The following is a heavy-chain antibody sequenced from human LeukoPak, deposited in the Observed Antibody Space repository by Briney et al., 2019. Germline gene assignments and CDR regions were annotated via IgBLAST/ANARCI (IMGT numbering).Heavy chain of an antibody. J-gene: IGHJ4*02. CDR3: ARVGSGRSWDY. V-gene: IGHV3-33*01. Sequence: PGRSLRLSCAASGFTFRSYGMHWVRQAPGKGLEWVAVIWYDGGNKNYADSVKGRFTISRDNSKNTLDLQMNSLRAEDTAMYYCARVGSGRSWDYWGQGTLVSVSS. CDR1: GFTFRSYG. CDR2: IWYDGGNK. D-gene: IGHD2-15*01.